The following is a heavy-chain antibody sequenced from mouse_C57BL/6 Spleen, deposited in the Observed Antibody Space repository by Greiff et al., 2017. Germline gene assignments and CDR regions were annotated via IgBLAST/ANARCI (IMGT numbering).Heavy chain of an antibody. CDR2: ISYDGSN. Sequence: DVKLVESGPGLVKPSQSLSLTCSVTGYSITSGYYWNWIRQFPGNKLEWMGYISYDGSNNYNPSLKNRISITRDTSKNQFFLKLNSVTTKDTATYYWASPYSNFAWFAYWGQGTLVTVSA. D-gene: IGHD2-5*01. CDR3: ASPYSNFAWFAY. J-gene: IGHJ3*01. V-gene: IGHV3-6*01. CDR1: GYSITSGYY.